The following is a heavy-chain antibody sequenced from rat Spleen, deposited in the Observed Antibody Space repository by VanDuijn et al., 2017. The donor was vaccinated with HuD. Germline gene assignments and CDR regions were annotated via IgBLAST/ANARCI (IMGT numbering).Heavy chain of an antibody. Sequence: EVQLVESGGGLVQPGRSLKLSCAASGFTFRDYGMAWVRQTPTKGLEWVASISPSGGFTYYRDSVKGRFTVSRDNAEGTLYLQMDNLRSEDTATYYCARAGYLRDWYFDFWGPGTMVTVSS. V-gene: IGHV5S13*01. J-gene: IGHJ1*01. CDR2: ISPSGGFT. D-gene: IGHD2-2*01. CDR1: GFTFRDYG. CDR3: ARAGYLRDWYFDF.